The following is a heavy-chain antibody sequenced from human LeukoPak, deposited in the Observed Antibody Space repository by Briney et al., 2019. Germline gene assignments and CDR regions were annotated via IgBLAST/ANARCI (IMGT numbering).Heavy chain of an antibody. J-gene: IGHJ4*02. Sequence: PGGSLRLSCVASGFTFSTYTMNWVRQAPGKGLEWVSSISSSSFFISYADSVKGRFTISRDNAKNSLYLQMNSLRAEDTAVYYCGRYLRSTSGSIWGQGTLVTVSS. CDR1: GFTFSTYT. CDR2: ISSSSFFI. CDR3: GRYLRSTSGSI. V-gene: IGHV3-21*01. D-gene: IGHD1-1*01.